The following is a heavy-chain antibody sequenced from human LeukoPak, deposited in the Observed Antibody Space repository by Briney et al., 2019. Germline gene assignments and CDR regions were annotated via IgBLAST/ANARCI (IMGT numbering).Heavy chain of an antibody. CDR2: IFYSGST. V-gene: IGHV4-39*01. CDR1: GGSISSSSYY. D-gene: IGHD5-24*01. Sequence: SETLSLTCTVSGGSISSSSYYWGWIRQPPGKGLEWIGSIFYSGSTYYNPSLKSRVTISVDTSKNQFSLKLSSVTAADTAVYYCARHSRREGYSLIDYWGQGTLVTVSS. J-gene: IGHJ4*02. CDR3: ARHSRREGYSLIDY.